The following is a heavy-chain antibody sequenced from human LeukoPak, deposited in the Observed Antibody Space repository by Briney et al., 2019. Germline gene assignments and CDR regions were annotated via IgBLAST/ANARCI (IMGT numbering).Heavy chain of an antibody. Sequence: ALVKVSCKTSGYIFMDYYLHWVRQAPGQGLEWMAWIGPNSGATKSAAKFQGRLTLTTDTSINTAYMELSSLTFDDMAVYYCARRRTTNYYDYWGQGTLVTVSS. CDR3: ARRRTTNYYDY. V-gene: IGHV1-2*02. J-gene: IGHJ4*02. D-gene: IGHD1-14*01. CDR2: IGPNSGAT. CDR1: GYIFMDYY.